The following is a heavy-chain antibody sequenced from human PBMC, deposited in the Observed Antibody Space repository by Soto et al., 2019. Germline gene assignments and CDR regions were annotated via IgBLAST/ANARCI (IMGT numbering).Heavy chain of an antibody. CDR3: ARSRIVGATRGDFDY. CDR1: GGSIRTYY. V-gene: IGHV4-59*12. Sequence: PSETLSLTCTVSGGSIRTYYWSWIRQPPGRGLEWIGHIFYSGSTNYNPALKSRVTISVDTSKNQFSLKLSSVTAADTAVYYCARSRIVGATRGDFDYWGQGTLVTVSS. D-gene: IGHD1-26*01. CDR2: IFYSGST. J-gene: IGHJ4*02.